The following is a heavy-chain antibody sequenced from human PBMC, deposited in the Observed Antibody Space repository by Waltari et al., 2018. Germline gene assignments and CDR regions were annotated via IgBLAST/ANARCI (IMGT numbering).Heavy chain of an antibody. D-gene: IGHD2-8*02. CDR1: GFRFSSYA. Sequence: QVQLVESGGGVVQPGTSMSLSCETSGFRFSSYALHWVRQAPGKGLEWVAITWYDGSNKKYADSVRGRFTISRDNSKNTLYLQMNSLRAEDTAVYYCAKDLFDCSGGLCYLIDNWGQGTLVTVSS. CDR2: TWYDGSNK. CDR3: AKDLFDCSGGLCYLIDN. V-gene: IGHV3-33*06. J-gene: IGHJ4*02.